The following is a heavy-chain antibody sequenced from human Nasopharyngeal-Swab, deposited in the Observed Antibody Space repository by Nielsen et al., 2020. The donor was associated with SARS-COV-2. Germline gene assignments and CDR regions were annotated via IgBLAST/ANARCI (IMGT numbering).Heavy chain of an antibody. V-gene: IGHV3-66*01. CDR2: IYSGGST. CDR1: GFTVSSNY. Sequence: GGSLRLSCAASGFTVSSNYMSWVRQAPGKGLEWVSVIYSGGSTYYADSVKGRFTISRDNSKNTLYLQMNSLRAEDTAVYYCARELTTVTDAYYYGMDVWGQGTTVTVSS. J-gene: IGHJ6*02. CDR3: ARELTTVTDAYYYGMDV. D-gene: IGHD4-11*01.